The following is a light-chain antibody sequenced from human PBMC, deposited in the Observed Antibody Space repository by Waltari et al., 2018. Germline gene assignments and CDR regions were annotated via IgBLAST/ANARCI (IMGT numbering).Light chain of an antibody. CDR1: QSVRSS. J-gene: IGKJ4*01. CDR3: QQNTNWPLT. CDR2: GAS. V-gene: IGKV3D-15*01. Sequence: EIVMTQSPATLSLSPGERATLSCRASQSVRSSLAWYQQKPGQAPRLLIYGASSRATGIPDRFSGSGSGTEFTLTISSLDPEDVAVYYCQQNTNWPLTFGGGTKVEIK.